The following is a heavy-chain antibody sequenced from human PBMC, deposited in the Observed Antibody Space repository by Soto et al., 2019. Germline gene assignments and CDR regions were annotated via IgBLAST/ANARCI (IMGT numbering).Heavy chain of an antibody. V-gene: IGHV3-21*06. J-gene: IGHJ6*01. D-gene: IGHD2-8*02. CDR1: GFTFSSCT. CDR3: SGCSGGVCHKNYGMDV. CDR2: ISPSSGHI. Sequence: EVHLVESGGGLVKPGGSLRLSCAVSGFTFSSCTMNWVRQAPGKGLEWVSSISPSSGHIYYADSVKGRFTISRDNAKNSLFLQMPRPSGEVTVVYYCSGCSGGVCHKNYGMDVWGQGTTVTVSS.